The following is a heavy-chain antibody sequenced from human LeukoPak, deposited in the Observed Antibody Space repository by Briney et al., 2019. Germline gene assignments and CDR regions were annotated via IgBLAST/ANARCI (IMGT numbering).Heavy chain of an antibody. CDR1: GYTFTSYA. D-gene: IGHD2-15*01. CDR2: INAGNGST. J-gene: IGHJ5*02. CDR3: ARDNGYCSGGSCYTRNWFDP. V-gene: IGHV1-3*01. Sequence: ASVKVSCKASGYTFTSYAMHWVRQAPGQRLEWMGWINAGNGSTKYSQKFQGRITITRDTSASTAYMELSSLRSEDTAVYYCARDNGYCSGGSCYTRNWFDPWGQGTLVTVSS.